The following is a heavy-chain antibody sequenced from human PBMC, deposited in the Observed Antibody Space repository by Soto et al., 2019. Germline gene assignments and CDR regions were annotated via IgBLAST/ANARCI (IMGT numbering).Heavy chain of an antibody. V-gene: IGHV3-33*06. CDR2: IWYDGSNK. CDR1: GFTFSSYG. D-gene: IGHD4-17*01. Sequence: QVQLVESGGGVVQPGRSLRLSCAASGFTFSSYGMHWVRQAPGKGLEWVAVIWYDGSNKYYADSVKGRFTISRDNSKNTLYLQMNSLRAEDTAVYYCAKGDYGDYGWFDPWGQGTLVTVSS. J-gene: IGHJ5*02. CDR3: AKGDYGDYGWFDP.